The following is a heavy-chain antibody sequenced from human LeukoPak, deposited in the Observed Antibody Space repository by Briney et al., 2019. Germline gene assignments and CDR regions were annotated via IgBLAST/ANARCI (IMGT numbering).Heavy chain of an antibody. J-gene: IGHJ4*02. V-gene: IGHV3-21*01. CDR2: ISSSSSYI. Sequence: PGGSLRLSCAASGFTFSSYSMNWVRQAPGKGLEWVSSISSSSSYIYYADSVKGRFTISRDNAKNSLYLQMNSLRAEDTAVYYCARDYYGSGSYYPSSFDYWGQGTLVTVSS. D-gene: IGHD3-10*01. CDR1: GFTFSSYS. CDR3: ARDYYGSGSYYPSSFDY.